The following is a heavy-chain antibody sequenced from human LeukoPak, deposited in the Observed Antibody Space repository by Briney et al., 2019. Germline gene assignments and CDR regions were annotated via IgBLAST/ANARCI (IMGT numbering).Heavy chain of an antibody. Sequence: GGSLRLSCAASGFTVSSNYMSWVRQAPGKGLEWVSVIYSGGSAYYADSVKGRFTISRDNSKNTLYLQMNSLRAEDTAVYYCARGIDYGSNSFDPWGQGTLVTVSS. J-gene: IGHJ5*02. V-gene: IGHV3-53*01. CDR3: ARGIDYGSNSFDP. D-gene: IGHD4/OR15-4a*01. CDR1: GFTVSSNY. CDR2: IYSGGSA.